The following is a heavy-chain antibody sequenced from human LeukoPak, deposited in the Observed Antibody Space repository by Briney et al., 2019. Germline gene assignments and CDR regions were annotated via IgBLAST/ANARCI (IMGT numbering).Heavy chain of an antibody. CDR2: IYPGDSDT. CDR3: AGTPPYYYGSGSREDTTNWFDP. V-gene: IGHV5-51*01. J-gene: IGHJ5*02. D-gene: IGHD3-10*01. CDR1: GYSFTSYW. Sequence: GESLKISCKGSGYSFTSYWIGWVRQMPGKGLEWMGIIYPGDSDTRYSPSFQGQVTISADKSISTAYLQWSSLKASDTAVYYCAGTPPYYYGSGSREDTTNWFDPWGQGTLVTVSS.